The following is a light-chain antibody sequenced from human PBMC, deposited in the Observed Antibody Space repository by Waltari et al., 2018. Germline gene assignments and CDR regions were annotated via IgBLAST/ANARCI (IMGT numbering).Light chain of an antibody. CDR3: GTWDDSLSSQV. Sequence: QSVLPPPPSASATPGQTVTISCSGSGSSVGSNPVSWYQQIPGTAPKLLIHTTDQRPSGVPDRFSGSKSGTSASLAISGLQSEDEGHYYCGTWDDSLSSQVFGGGTKLTVL. CDR1: GSSVGSNP. J-gene: IGLJ3*02. V-gene: IGLV1-44*01. CDR2: TTD.